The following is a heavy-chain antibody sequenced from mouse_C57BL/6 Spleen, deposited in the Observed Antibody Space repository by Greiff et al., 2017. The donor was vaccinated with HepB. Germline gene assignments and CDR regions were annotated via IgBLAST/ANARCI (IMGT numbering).Heavy chain of an antibody. CDR1: GFNIKNTY. D-gene: IGHD1-1*02. CDR3: ARTSPGLWDGFAY. J-gene: IGHJ3*01. CDR2: IDPANGNT. V-gene: IGHV14-3*01. Sequence: VQLKESVAELVRPGASVKLSCTASGFNIKNTYMHWVKQRPEQGLEWIGRIDPANGNTKYAPKFQGKATITADTSSNTAYLQLSSLTSEDTAIYYCARTSPGLWDGFAYWGQGTLVTVSA.